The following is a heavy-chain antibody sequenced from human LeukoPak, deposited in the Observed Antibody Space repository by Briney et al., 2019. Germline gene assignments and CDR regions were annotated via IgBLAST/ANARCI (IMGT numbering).Heavy chain of an antibody. D-gene: IGHD1-26*01. J-gene: IGHJ6*02. Sequence: SVKVSCKASGGTFSSYAISWVRQAPGQGLEWMGGIIPIFGTANYAQKFQGRVTITADESASTAYMELSSLRSEDTAVYYCASLTGGWNYYGMDVWGQGTTVTVSS. CDR1: GGTFSSYA. CDR2: IIPIFGTA. V-gene: IGHV1-69*13. CDR3: ASLTGGWNYYGMDV.